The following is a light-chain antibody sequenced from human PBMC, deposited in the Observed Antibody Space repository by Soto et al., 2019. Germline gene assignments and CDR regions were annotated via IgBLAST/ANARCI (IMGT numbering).Light chain of an antibody. CDR1: QSVSSNY. J-gene: IGKJ1*01. CDR3: QQYGRSPT. CDR2: DVS. V-gene: IGKV3-20*01. Sequence: EIVLTQSPGTLSLSPGERATLSCRSSQSVSSNYLAWYQQKPDQAPRLVIYDVSGRATGIPDRFSGSGSGIDFTLTISRLEPEDFAVYYCQQYGRSPTFAQGTKVEIK.